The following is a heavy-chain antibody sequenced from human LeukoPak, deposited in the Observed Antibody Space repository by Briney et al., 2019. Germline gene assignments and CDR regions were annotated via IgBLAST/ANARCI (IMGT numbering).Heavy chain of an antibody. CDR3: ARVRSSSWTGNWFDP. D-gene: IGHD6-13*01. CDR2: ISHDGRTK. CDR1: GFNFDNFA. Sequence: PGKSLTLSCVVSGFNFDNFAMHWVRQPLGKGLEWVAVISHDGRTKYYADSMKGRITISRDNAKNSLYLQMNSLRAEDTALYHCARVRSSSWTGNWFDPWGQGTLVTVPS. J-gene: IGHJ5*02. V-gene: IGHV3-30*04.